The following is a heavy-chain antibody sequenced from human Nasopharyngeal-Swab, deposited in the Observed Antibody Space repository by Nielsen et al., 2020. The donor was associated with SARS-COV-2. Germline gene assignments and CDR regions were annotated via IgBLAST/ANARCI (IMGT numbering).Heavy chain of an antibody. CDR2: ISTSGTST. J-gene: IGHJ6*02. CDR3: AREKGYQVLLDYYYHGLDV. D-gene: IGHD3-10*01. Sequence: GRPLSLTCVASGFTISDYYMAWIRQAPGKGLEWVSYISTSGTSTDSADSVKGRFTISRDNANNLLYLHMNNLRDEDTAVYFCAREKGYQVLLDYYYHGLDVWGHGTAVTVSS. CDR1: GFTISDYY. V-gene: IGHV3-11*01.